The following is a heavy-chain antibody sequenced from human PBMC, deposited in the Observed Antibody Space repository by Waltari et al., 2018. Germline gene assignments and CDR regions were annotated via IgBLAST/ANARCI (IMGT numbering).Heavy chain of an antibody. Sequence: EVQLVESGGGLVKPGGSLRLSCAASGFTFSSYSMNWVRQAPGKGLEGVSAMSSSSSYRYYADSVKGRFTSSRDNAKNSLYLQMNSLRAEDTAVYYCASGDWNYVQDYWGQGTLVTVSS. CDR3: ASGDWNYVQDY. V-gene: IGHV3-21*01. CDR1: GFTFSSYS. CDR2: MSSSSSYR. J-gene: IGHJ4*02. D-gene: IGHD1-7*01.